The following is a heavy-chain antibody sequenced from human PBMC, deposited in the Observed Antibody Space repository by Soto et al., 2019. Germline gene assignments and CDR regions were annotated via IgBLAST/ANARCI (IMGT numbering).Heavy chain of an antibody. CDR2: IYSGGST. J-gene: IGHJ4*02. D-gene: IGHD6-6*01. CDR1: GFTVSSNY. Sequence: EVQLVESGGGLVQPGGSLRLSCAASGFTVSSNYMSWVRQAPGKGLEWVSVIYSGGSTYYADSVKGRFTIARDNSKNTLYLQMHSLSAEDTAVYYCAREGKSSSAFDYWGQGTLVTVSS. V-gene: IGHV3-66*01. CDR3: AREGKSSSAFDY.